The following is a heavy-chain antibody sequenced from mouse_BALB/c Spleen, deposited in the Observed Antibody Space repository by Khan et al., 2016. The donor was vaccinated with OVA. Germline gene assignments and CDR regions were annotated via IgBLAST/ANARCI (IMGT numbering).Heavy chain of an antibody. Sequence: VQLQQSGAELVRPGALVKLSCKASGFNIKDYYMHWVKQRPEQGLVWIGRIDPENGNTIYDPKFQGKASITSDTSSNTAYLQLSSLTSEDTAVYYCARAGYSPWFAYWGHGTLVTVSA. CDR1: GFNIKDYY. V-gene: IGHV14-1*02. J-gene: IGHJ3*01. CDR3: ARAGYSPWFAY. D-gene: IGHD2-3*01. CDR2: IDPENGNT.